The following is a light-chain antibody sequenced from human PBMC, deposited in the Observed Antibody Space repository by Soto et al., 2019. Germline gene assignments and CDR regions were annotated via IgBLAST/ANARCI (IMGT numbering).Light chain of an antibody. CDR1: QSVSSSY. V-gene: IGKV3-20*01. CDR3: QQYGSSPRT. J-gene: IGKJ1*01. Sequence: EIVLTQSPGTPSLSPGERATLSCRASQSVSSSYLAWYQQKPGQAPRLLIYGASSRATGIPDRFSGSGSGTDFTLIISRLEPEDFAVYYCQQYGSSPRTFGQGTKVEIK. CDR2: GAS.